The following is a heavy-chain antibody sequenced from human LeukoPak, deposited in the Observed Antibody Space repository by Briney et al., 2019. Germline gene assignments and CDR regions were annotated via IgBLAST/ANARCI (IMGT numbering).Heavy chain of an antibody. CDR1: SGSIGSFY. Sequence: SETLSLTCTISSGSIGSFYWSWIRPPPGKGLEWIGYINFSGSTKSNSALDSRVTISMDTSKNQFSLQLNSVTAADTAVYYCTRGGSEDRFEHWGQGTLVTVSS. D-gene: IGHD1-26*01. J-gene: IGHJ4*02. V-gene: IGHV4-59*12. CDR2: INFSGST. CDR3: TRGGSEDRFEH.